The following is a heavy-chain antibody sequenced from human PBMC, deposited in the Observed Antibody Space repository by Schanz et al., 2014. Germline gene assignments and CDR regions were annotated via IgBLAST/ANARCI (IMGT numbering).Heavy chain of an antibody. CDR2: IIPILDKT. CDR1: GGTFSSST. V-gene: IGHV1-69*08. Sequence: ASVRVSCKASGGTFSSSTLTWVRQAPGQGLEWMGRIIPILDKTNYAQKFQGRVTMTADKSTSTVDMEVSGLRYEDPDVYDCEKGDRPRYYAMHFWREVTTXAVSS. D-gene: IGHD3-9*01. J-gene: IGHJ6*01. CDR3: EKGDRPRYYAMHF.